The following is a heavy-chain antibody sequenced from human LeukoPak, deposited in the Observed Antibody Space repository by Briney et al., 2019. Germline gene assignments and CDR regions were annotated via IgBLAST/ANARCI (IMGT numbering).Heavy chain of an antibody. CDR2: INPNSGGT. D-gene: IGHD4-17*01. CDR3: ATLGSYGAYYFDY. CDR1: GYTFTGYY. V-gene: IGHV1-2*06. Sequence: ASVKVSCKASGYTFTGYYMHWVRQAPGQGLEWMGRINPNSGGTNYAQKFQGRVTMTRDTSISTAYMELSRLRSDDTAVYYCATLGSYGAYYFDYWGQETLVTVS. J-gene: IGHJ4*02.